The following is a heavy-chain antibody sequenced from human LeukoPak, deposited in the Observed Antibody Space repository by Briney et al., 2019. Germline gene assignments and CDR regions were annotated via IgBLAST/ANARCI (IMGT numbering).Heavy chain of an antibody. Sequence: SETLSLTCTVSGGSISSSSYYWAWIRQPPGQGLEWIGTIYYSRSNYYNPSLKSRVTISVDTSKNQFSLKLSSVTAADTAVYYCARRYYDSSGVDYWGQGTLVTVSS. CDR2: IYYSRSN. D-gene: IGHD3-22*01. CDR1: GGSISSSSYY. V-gene: IGHV4-39*01. CDR3: ARRYYDSSGVDY. J-gene: IGHJ4*02.